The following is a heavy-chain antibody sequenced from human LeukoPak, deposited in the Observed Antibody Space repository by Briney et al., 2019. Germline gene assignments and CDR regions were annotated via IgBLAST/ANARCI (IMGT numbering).Heavy chain of an antibody. Sequence: GESLRLSCAASGFIFKKYWMNWVRQVPGKGLECLANIKEDGSETYYADSVKGRFTISRDNSKNTLYLQMSSLRADDTAVYYCAQLLDDNPIRWYFALWGRGTLVTVSS. D-gene: IGHD1-14*01. CDR1: GFIFKKYW. V-gene: IGHV3-7*03. CDR3: AQLLDDNPIRWYFAL. CDR2: IKEDGSET. J-gene: IGHJ2*01.